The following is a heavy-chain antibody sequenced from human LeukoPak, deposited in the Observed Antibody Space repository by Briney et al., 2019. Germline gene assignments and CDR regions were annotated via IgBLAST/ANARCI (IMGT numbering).Heavy chain of an antibody. Sequence: PSETLSLTCTVSGGSITSYSWTWIRQPPGKGLEWIGYLYYSGSTNYNPSLKSRVTISGDTSKNQFSLKLSSVTAADTAVYYCSKGAGSLDYWGQGTLVTVSS. J-gene: IGHJ4*02. V-gene: IGHV4-59*01. CDR3: SKGAGSLDY. CDR1: GGSITSYS. D-gene: IGHD3-10*01. CDR2: LYYSGST.